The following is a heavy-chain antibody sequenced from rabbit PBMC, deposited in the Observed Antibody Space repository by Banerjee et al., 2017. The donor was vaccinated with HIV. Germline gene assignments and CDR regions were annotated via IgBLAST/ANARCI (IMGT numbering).Heavy chain of an antibody. CDR3: ARWGREGYATYTYGHSL. V-gene: IGHV1S45*01. CDR2: IYTGSGTT. CDR1: GFSLSNNYV. J-gene: IGHJ4*01. D-gene: IGHD6-1*01. Sequence: QEQLEESGGDLVKPEGSLTLTCKASGFSLSNNYVMRWVRQAPGKGLEWIASIYTGSGTTYYATWAKGRFTISKTSSISVTLQMTSLTAADTATYFCARWGREGYATYTYGHSLWGPGTLVTVS.